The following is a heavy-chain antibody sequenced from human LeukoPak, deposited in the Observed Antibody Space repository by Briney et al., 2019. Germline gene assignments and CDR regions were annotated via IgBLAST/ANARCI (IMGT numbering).Heavy chain of an antibody. Sequence: SETLSLTCAVYGGSFSGYYWSWIRQPPGKGLEWIGEINHSGSTNYNPSLKSRVTISVDTSKNQFSLKLSSVTAADTAVYYCARGACSGGSCKYYYYYYYMDAWGKGTTVTVSS. CDR2: INHSGST. J-gene: IGHJ6*03. CDR1: GGSFSGYY. CDR3: ARGACSGGSCKYYYYYYYMDA. V-gene: IGHV4-34*01. D-gene: IGHD2-15*01.